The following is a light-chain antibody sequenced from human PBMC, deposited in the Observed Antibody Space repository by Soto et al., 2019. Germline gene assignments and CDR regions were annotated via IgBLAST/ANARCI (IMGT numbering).Light chain of an antibody. CDR3: AQYGSSPTT. Sequence: ENILTKSPGALSLTPRERATLSCRASQSFSSSYLACSQQKPGQAPRLLIYGASSRATGIPDRCSGSGSGTDFTLTISRLEPEDFAVYYCAQYGSSPTTFGQGTKV. CDR2: GAS. CDR1: QSFSSSY. J-gene: IGKJ1*01. V-gene: IGKV3-20*01.